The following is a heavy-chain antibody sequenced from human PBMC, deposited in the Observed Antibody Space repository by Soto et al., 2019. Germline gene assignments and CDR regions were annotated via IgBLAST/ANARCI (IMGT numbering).Heavy chain of an antibody. J-gene: IGHJ6*02. D-gene: IGHD3-3*01. Sequence: QVQLVQSGAEVKKPGSSVKVSCKASGGTFSSYAISWVRQAPGQGLEWMGGIIPIFGTANYAQKFQGRVTITADESTSTDYMELSSLRSEDTAVYYCARDGTPITIFGVVIPLGMDVWGQGTTVTVSS. V-gene: IGHV1-69*01. CDR2: IIPIFGTA. CDR1: GGTFSSYA. CDR3: ARDGTPITIFGVVIPLGMDV.